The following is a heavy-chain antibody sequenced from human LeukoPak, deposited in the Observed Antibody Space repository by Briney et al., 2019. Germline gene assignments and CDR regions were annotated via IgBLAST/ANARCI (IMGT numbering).Heavy chain of an antibody. CDR1: GFTFDDYG. Sequence: PGGSLRLSCAASGFTFDDYGMSWVGQAPGKGLEGVAGINWNGGSTGYADSVKGRFTISRDNAKNSLYLQMNSLRAEDTALYYCARDRVSDSSGYFCYFDLWGRGTLVTVSS. CDR3: ARDRVSDSSGYFCYFDL. V-gene: IGHV3-20*04. D-gene: IGHD3-22*01. CDR2: INWNGGST. J-gene: IGHJ2*01.